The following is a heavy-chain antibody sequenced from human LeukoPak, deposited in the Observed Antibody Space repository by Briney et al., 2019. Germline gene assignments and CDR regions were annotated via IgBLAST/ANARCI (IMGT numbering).Heavy chain of an antibody. D-gene: IGHD3-22*01. CDR1: GGTFSSYA. CDR3: AREKYYDSSGSNWFEP. Sequence: SVKVSCKASGGTFSSYAISWVRQAPGQGLEWMGGIIPIFGTANYAQKFQGRVTITADESTSTAYMELSSLRSEDTAVYYCAREKYYDSSGSNWFEPWGQGTLVTVSS. V-gene: IGHV1-69*13. J-gene: IGHJ5*02. CDR2: IIPIFGTA.